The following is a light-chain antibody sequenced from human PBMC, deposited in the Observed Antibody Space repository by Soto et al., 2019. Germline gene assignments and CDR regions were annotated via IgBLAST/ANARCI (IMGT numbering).Light chain of an antibody. CDR2: AAS. Sequence: DIQMTQSPSSLSASVGDEVTITCRASQTIMTYLNWYQLKPGKPPRLLIYAASSLQSGVPSRFSGSGSGTNFTLTISSLQPEDSETYSCQQSYNSPQTFGRGTKVDIK. J-gene: IGKJ1*01. CDR3: QQSYNSPQT. CDR1: QTIMTY. V-gene: IGKV1-39*01.